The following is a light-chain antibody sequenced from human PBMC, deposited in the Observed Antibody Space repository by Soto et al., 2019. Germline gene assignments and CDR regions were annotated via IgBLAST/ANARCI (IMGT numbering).Light chain of an antibody. Sequence: QSALTQPASVSGSPGQSITISCTGTSSDVGNNNYVSWYQHNPGRAPKVMICDVTNRPSGVSNRFSGSKSGYTASLTISGLQAEDEADYYCSSFTGSSYVFGTGTKVTVL. J-gene: IGLJ1*01. CDR1: SSDVGNNNY. V-gene: IGLV2-14*03. CDR3: SSFTGSSYV. CDR2: DVT.